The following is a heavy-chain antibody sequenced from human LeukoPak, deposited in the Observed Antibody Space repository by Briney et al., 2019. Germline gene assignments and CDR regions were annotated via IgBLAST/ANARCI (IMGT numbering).Heavy chain of an antibody. Sequence: ASVKVSCKASGYTFTSYGISWVRQAPGQGLEWMGRIIPILGIANYAQKFQGRVTITADKSTSTAYMELSSLRSEDTAVYYCARDSRGYSYFDYWGQGTLVTVSS. V-gene: IGHV1-69*04. D-gene: IGHD5-18*01. J-gene: IGHJ4*02. CDR1: GYTFTSYG. CDR2: IIPILGIA. CDR3: ARDSRGYSYFDY.